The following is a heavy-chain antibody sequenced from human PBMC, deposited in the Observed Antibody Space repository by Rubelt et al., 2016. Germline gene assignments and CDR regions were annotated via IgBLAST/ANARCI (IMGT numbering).Heavy chain of an antibody. CDR1: GFTFSDYS. Sequence: EVHLVESGGGLVQPGGSLRLSCAASGFTFSDYSMTWVRQAPGKGLGWVANINQDGSARNYADSVKGRFTISRDNAKNSLYLQMNSLRAEDTAVYYCARVVNWGQGTLVTVSS. CDR2: INQDGSAR. J-gene: IGHJ4*02. V-gene: IGHV3-7*01. CDR3: ARVVN.